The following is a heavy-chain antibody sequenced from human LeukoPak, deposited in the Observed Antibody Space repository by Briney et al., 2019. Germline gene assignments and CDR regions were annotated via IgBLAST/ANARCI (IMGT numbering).Heavy chain of an antibody. CDR1: GGSISSGSYY. J-gene: IGHJ5*02. D-gene: IGHD3-10*01. V-gene: IGHV4-61*02. CDR2: IYTSGST. CDR3: ARTASHFVRGVIRWFDP. Sequence: RASETLSLTCAVSGGSISSGSYYWSWIRQPAGKGLEWIGRIYTSGSTNYNPSLKSRVTISVDTSKNQFSRKLSSVTAADTAVYYCARTASHFVRGVIRWFDPWGQGTLVTVSS.